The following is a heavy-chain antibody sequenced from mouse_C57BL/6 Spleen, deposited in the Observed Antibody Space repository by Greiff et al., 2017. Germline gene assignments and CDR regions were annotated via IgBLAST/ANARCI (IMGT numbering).Heavy chain of an antibody. D-gene: IGHD2-1*01. J-gene: IGHJ2*01. Sequence: VQLVESGPELVKPGASVKISCKASGYAFSSSWMNWVKQRPGKGLEWIGRIYPGDGDTNYNGKFKGKATLTADKSSSTAYMQLSSLTSEDSAVYFCAREDGNTFFDYWGQGTTLTVSS. CDR1: GYAFSSSW. CDR3: AREDGNTFFDY. CDR2: IYPGDGDT. V-gene: IGHV1-82*01.